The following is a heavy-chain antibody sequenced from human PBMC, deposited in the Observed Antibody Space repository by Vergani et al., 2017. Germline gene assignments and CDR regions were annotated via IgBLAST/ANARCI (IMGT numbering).Heavy chain of an antibody. CDR1: GGTFNTYT. D-gene: IGHD4-17*01. Sequence: QVQLVQSGAEVKKPGSSVKVSCKASGGTFNTYTIHWVRQAPGQGLEWMGRIIPIVGIANYEQKFQGRVTITADKSTSTAYMELSSLRSEDTAVYYWARALYGDYFNWFDPWGQGTLVTVSS. J-gene: IGHJ5*02. CDR2: IIPIVGIA. CDR3: ARALYGDYFNWFDP. V-gene: IGHV1-69*02.